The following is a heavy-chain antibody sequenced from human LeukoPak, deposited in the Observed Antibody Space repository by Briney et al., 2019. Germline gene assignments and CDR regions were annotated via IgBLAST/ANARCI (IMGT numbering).Heavy chain of an antibody. Sequence: SETLSLTCTVSGGSISSSSYYWGWIRQPPGKGLEWIGSIYYSGSTYYNPSLKSRVTISVDTSKNQFSPKLSSVTAADTAVYYCARHLEQPTAPYFDYWGQGTLVTVSS. CDR3: ARHLEQPTAPYFDY. CDR1: GGSISSSSYY. CDR2: IYYSGST. V-gene: IGHV4-39*01. D-gene: IGHD6-13*01. J-gene: IGHJ4*02.